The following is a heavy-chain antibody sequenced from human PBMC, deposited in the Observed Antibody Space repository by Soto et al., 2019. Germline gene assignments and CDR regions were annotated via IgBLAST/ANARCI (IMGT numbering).Heavy chain of an antibody. V-gene: IGHV1-3*04. CDR2: INTVKGNT. CDR1: GYTFTNFA. J-gene: IGHJ4*02. D-gene: IGHD3-22*01. CDR3: AGDLGYYDSDGYFDY. Sequence: ASVKVSCKASGYTFTNFAIHWVRQAPGQGPQWMGWINTVKGNTRYSRNFQVRVTITRDTTANTAFLELSSLTSEDTAVYYCAGDLGYYDSDGYFDYWGQGPRVIV.